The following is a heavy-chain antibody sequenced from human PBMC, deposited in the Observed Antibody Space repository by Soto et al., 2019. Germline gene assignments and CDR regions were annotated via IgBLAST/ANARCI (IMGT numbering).Heavy chain of an antibody. Sequence: WASVKVSCKASGYTFTGYYMHWVRQAPGQGLEWMGWINPNSGGTNYAQKFQGRVTMTRDTSISTAYMELSRLRSDDTAVYYCAGVISPGRAANWFDPWGQGTLVTVSS. J-gene: IGHJ5*02. D-gene: IGHD2-15*01. CDR1: GYTFTGYY. V-gene: IGHV1-2*02. CDR3: AGVISPGRAANWFDP. CDR2: INPNSGGT.